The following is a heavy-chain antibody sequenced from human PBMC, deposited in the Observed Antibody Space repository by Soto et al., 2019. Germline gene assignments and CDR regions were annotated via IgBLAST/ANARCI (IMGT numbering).Heavy chain of an antibody. CDR3: ARGYYYDSSGYPIDAFDI. CDR2: FNPNSGGT. J-gene: IGHJ3*02. D-gene: IGHD3-22*01. Sequence: QVQLVQSGAEVKKPGASVKVSCKASGYTFTGYYMHWVRQAPGQGLEWMGWFNPNSGGTNYAQKFQVWVTMTRDTSISTAYMELSRLRSDDTAVYYCARGYYYDSSGYPIDAFDIWGQGTMVTVSS. V-gene: IGHV1-2*04. CDR1: GYTFTGYY.